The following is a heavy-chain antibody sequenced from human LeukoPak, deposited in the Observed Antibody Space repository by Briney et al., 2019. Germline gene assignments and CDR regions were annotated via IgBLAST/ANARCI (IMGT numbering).Heavy chain of an antibody. CDR1: GFTFSSYA. J-gene: IGHJ4*02. CDR2: ISYDGSNK. D-gene: IGHD6-19*01. CDR3: AKVRVSIAVALKPDFDY. V-gene: IGHV3-30-3*01. Sequence: PGRSLRLSCAASGFTFSSYAVHWVRQAPGRGLEWVAVISYDGSNKYYADSVKGRFSISRDNSKNTLYLQMNSLRAEDTAVYYCAKVRVSIAVALKPDFDYWGQGTLVTVSS.